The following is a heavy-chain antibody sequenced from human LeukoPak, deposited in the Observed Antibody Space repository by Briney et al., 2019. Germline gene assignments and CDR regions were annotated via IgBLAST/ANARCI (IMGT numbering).Heavy chain of an antibody. J-gene: IGHJ6*03. CDR3: ARVYSSSSQYYYYYYMDV. CDR1: GGSIGIYY. Sequence: SETLSLTXTLSGGSIGIYYWSCIRHAPGRALVWLGYIYYIWCTNYNTSLKSRVTISVDTSKNQFSLKLSSVTAADTAVYYCARVYSSSSQYYYYYYMDVWGKGTTVTVSS. D-gene: IGHD6-6*01. CDR2: IYYIWCT. V-gene: IGHV4-59*01.